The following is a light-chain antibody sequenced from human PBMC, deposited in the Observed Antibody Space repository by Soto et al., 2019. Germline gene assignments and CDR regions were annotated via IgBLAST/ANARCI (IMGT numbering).Light chain of an antibody. CDR1: QSVSSSY. CDR3: QQYSNWPRT. Sequence: EIVLTQSPGTLSLSPGERATLSCRASQSVSSSYLAWYQQKPGQAPRLLIYGTSIRATGIPARFSGSESGTEFTLTISSLQSEDFAFYYCQQYSNWPRTFGQGTKVDIK. V-gene: IGKV3-15*01. CDR2: GTS. J-gene: IGKJ1*01.